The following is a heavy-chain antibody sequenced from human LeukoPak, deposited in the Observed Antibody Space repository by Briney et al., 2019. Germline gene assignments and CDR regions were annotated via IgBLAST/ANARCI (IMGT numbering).Heavy chain of an antibody. J-gene: IGHJ4*02. CDR1: GGSISSYY. V-gene: IGHV4-59*12. Sequence: SETLSLTCTVSGGSISSYYWSWIRQPPGKGLEWIGYIYYSGSTNYNPSLKSRVTISVDTSKNQFSLKLSSVTAADTAVYYCARDHSYGYYFDYWGQGNLVTVSS. CDR3: ARDHSYGYYFDY. CDR2: IYYSGST. D-gene: IGHD5-18*01.